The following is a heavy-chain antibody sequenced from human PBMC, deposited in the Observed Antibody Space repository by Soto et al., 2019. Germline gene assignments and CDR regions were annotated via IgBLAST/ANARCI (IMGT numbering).Heavy chain of an antibody. V-gene: IGHV1-58*01. Sequence: SVKVSCKASGFTFSRSAVQWVRQARGQRLEWIGWIVVGSGRTDYAQKFQERVTITRDMSTGTAYMELSSLRFEDTAVFYCAAQSYETGSDNYYYAMDVWGQGTTVTVSS. CDR2: IVVGSGRT. D-gene: IGHD2-8*01. CDR3: AAQSYETGSDNYYYAMDV. J-gene: IGHJ6*02. CDR1: GFTFSRSA.